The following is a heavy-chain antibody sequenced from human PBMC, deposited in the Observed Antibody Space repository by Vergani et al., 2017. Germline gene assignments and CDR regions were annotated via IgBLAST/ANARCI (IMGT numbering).Heavy chain of an antibody. CDR1: GESIRSGSHY. J-gene: IGHJ3*02. D-gene: IGHD3-22*01. Sequence: QVKLQESGPGLLKPSQTLSLTCTVSGESIRSGSHYWSWIRQPAGKGLEWIGRIYTSGSTNYNPSLKSRVTMSVDTSKNQFSLKLSSVTAADTAVYYCARKGDSSGYPDAFDIWGQGTMVTVSS. CDR3: ARKGDSSGYPDAFDI. CDR2: IYTSGST. V-gene: IGHV4-61*02.